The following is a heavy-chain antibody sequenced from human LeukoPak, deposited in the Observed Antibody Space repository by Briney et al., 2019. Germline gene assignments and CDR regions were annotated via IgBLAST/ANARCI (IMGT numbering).Heavy chain of an antibody. J-gene: IGHJ6*04. Sequence: GGSLRLSCAASGFTFSSYGMHWVRQAPGKGLEWVAFLRYDGSKKYYADPVKGRFTISRDNSKNTLYLQMNSLRAEDTAVYYCAELGITMIGGVWGKGTTVTISS. CDR3: AELGITMIGGV. D-gene: IGHD3-10*02. V-gene: IGHV3-30*02. CDR1: GFTFSSYG. CDR2: LRYDGSKK.